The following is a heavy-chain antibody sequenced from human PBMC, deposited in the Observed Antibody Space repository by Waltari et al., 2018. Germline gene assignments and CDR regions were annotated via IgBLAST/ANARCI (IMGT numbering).Heavy chain of an antibody. CDR2: INPNSGGT. J-gene: IGHJ1*01. CDR3: ASEMYSSGWSPRPDRLQH. V-gene: IGHV1-2*04. CDR1: GYTFTGYY. Sequence: QVQLVQSGAEVKKPGASVKVSCKASGYTFTGYYLHWVRQAHGQGLEWMGWINPNSGGTNYAQKFQGWVTMTRDTSISTAYMELSRLRSDDTAVYYCASEMYSSGWSPRPDRLQHWGQGTLVTVSS. D-gene: IGHD6-19*01.